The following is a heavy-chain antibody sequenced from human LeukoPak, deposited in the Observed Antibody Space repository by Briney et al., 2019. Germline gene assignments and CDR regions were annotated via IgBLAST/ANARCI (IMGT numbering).Heavy chain of an antibody. CDR2: ISAYNGHT. V-gene: IGHV1-18*01. J-gene: IGHJ5*02. D-gene: IGHD1-1*01. CDR1: GYTFTNYG. Sequence: ASVKVSCKAFGYTFTNYGISWVRQAPGQGLEWMGWISAYNGHTNYAQRLQGRVTMTRNTSISTAYMELSSLRSEDTAVYYCARGPVSWKGRGWFDPWGQGTLVTVSS. CDR3: ARGPVSWKGRGWFDP.